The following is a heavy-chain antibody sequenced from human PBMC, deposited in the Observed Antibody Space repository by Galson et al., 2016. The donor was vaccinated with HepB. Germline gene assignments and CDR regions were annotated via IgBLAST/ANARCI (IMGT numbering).Heavy chain of an antibody. Sequence: SVKVSCKAFGYTFVDYYVAWVRQAPGQGPEWMGWISPYNCDTKSPPKVQGRVTMTTDRSTTTAYLELQSLRSDDTAVYYCARRMTTHMAAFDYWGQGTLVTVSP. J-gene: IGHJ4*02. CDR1: GYTFVDYY. CDR3: ARRMTTHMAAFDY. CDR2: ISPYNCDT. V-gene: IGHV1-18*01. D-gene: IGHD4-11*01.